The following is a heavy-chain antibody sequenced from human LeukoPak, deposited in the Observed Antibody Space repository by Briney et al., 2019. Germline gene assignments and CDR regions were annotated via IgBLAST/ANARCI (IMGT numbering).Heavy chain of an antibody. CDR2: ITGSGDST. Sequence: AGGSLRPSCAGSGFTFSDAWMSWVRQAPGKGLEWVSAITGSGDSTYYADSVKGRFTISRDNSKNTLYLQMNSLRAEDTAVYYCARYCRSTTCYPHYYGMDVWGQGTTVTVSS. CDR3: ARYCRSTTCYPHYYGMDV. CDR1: GFTFSDAW. V-gene: IGHV3-23*01. D-gene: IGHD2-2*01. J-gene: IGHJ6*02.